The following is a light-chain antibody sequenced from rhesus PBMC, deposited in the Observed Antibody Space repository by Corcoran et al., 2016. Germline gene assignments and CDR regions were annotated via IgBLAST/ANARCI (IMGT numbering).Light chain of an antibody. Sequence: DIQMTQSPSSLSASVGDTITITCRASLDLSVWLAWYQRKTGKGPRLLIYKASSLEIWVPSRFSGSRSGTDFTLTVTGLQSEDFATYFCQQYTSRPLTFGGGTTVEIK. CDR2: KAS. CDR3: QQYTSRPLT. J-gene: IGKJ4*01. V-gene: IGKV1-22*01. CDR1: LDLSVW.